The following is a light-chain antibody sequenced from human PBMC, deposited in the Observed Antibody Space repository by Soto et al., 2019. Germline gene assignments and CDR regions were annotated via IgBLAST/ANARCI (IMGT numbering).Light chain of an antibody. Sequence: QSALTQPASVSGSPGQSITISCTGSSSDVGRYNFVSWYQQHPGNAPKLIIFEVTNRPSGVSDRFSGSKSGNTASLTISGLQTEDEADYYCSSYTTRGTLVFGGGTKLTVL. J-gene: IGLJ3*02. CDR3: SSYTTRGTLV. CDR1: SSDVGRYNF. CDR2: EVT. V-gene: IGLV2-14*01.